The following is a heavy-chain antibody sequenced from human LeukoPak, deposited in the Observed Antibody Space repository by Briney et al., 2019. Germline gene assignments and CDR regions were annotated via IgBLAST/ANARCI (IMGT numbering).Heavy chain of an antibody. Sequence: SETLSLTCTVSGGSISSYYWSWIRQPPGKGLEWIGYIYYSGSTNYNPSLKSRVTISVDTSKNQFSLKLSSVTAADTAVYYCARGQVGYSGYGDYWGQGTLVTVSS. CDR1: GGSISSYY. CDR3: ARGQVGYSGYGDY. CDR2: IYYSGST. J-gene: IGHJ4*02. V-gene: IGHV4-59*08. D-gene: IGHD5-12*01.